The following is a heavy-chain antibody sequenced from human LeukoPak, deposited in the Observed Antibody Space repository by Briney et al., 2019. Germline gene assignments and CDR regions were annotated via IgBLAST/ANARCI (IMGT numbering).Heavy chain of an antibody. Sequence: GGSLRLSCAASGFTFSTYSMHWVRQAPGKGLEWVSSISTGSSYIYSADSVKGRFTISRDNAKNSLYLQMNSLRAEDTAVYYCARGSPPDYWGQGTLVTVSS. CDR1: GFTFSTYS. CDR2: ISTGSSYI. J-gene: IGHJ4*02. V-gene: IGHV3-21*01. CDR3: ARGSPPDY.